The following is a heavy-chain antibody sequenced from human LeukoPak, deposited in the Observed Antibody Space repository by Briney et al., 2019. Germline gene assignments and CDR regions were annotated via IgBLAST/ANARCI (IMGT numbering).Heavy chain of an antibody. D-gene: IGHD6-13*01. Sequence: SETLSLTCSVSGGSISSSSYYWGWIRQPPGKGLEWIGSIYYSGSTYYNPSLKSRVTISVDTSKNQFSLKLSSVTAADPAVYYCARGSVSSWSSRFDPWGQGTLVTVSS. V-gene: IGHV4-39*01. J-gene: IGHJ5*02. CDR1: GGSISSSSYY. CDR3: ARGSVSSWSSRFDP. CDR2: IYYSGST.